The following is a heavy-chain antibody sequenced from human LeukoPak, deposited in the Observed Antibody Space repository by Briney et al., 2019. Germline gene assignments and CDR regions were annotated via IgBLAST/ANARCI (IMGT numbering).Heavy chain of an antibody. D-gene: IGHD4-23*01. Sequence: GGSLRLSCAASRFTFSSHWMSWVRQAPGKGLEWVTHINQDGSEDYYVDSVKGRFTISRDNAKNSLYLQMNSLRAEDTAVYYCARLVNNAFDIWGQGTMVTVSS. CDR3: ARLVNNAFDI. J-gene: IGHJ3*02. V-gene: IGHV3-7*01. CDR2: INQDGSED. CDR1: RFTFSSHW.